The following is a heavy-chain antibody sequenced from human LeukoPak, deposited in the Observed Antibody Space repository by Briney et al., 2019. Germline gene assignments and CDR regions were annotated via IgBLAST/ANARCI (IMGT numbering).Heavy chain of an antibody. D-gene: IGHD4-23*01. Sequence: GGSLRLSCAASRFTFSSHWMSWVRQAPGKGLEWVTHINQDGSEDYYVDSVKGRFTISRDNAKNSLYLQMNSLRAEDTAVYYCARLVNNAFDIWGQGTMVTVSS. CDR3: ARLVNNAFDI. J-gene: IGHJ3*02. V-gene: IGHV3-7*01. CDR2: INQDGSED. CDR1: RFTFSSHW.